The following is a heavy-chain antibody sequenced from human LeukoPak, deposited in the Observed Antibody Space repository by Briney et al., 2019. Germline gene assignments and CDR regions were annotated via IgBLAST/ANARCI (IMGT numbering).Heavy chain of an antibody. CDR1: GFIFSDCY. Sequence: GGSLRLSCAASGFIFSDCYMSWIRQAPGKGLEWVSYISGYSSYTNHADSVKGRFTISRDNAKNTLYLQMNSLRAEDTAVYYCARVDGDYYYYYGLDVWGHGATVTVSS. D-gene: IGHD4-17*01. CDR3: ARVDGDYYYYYGLDV. V-gene: IGHV3-11*05. CDR2: ISGYSSYT. J-gene: IGHJ6*02.